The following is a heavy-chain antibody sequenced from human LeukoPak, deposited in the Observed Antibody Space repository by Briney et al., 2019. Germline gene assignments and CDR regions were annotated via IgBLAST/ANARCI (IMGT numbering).Heavy chain of an antibody. Sequence: SETLSLTCTVSGGSISSGDYYWSWIRQPPGKGLEWIGYIYYSGSAYYNPSLKSRVTISVDTSKNQFSLKLSSVTAADTAVYYCAREEEDFYGMDVWGQGTTVTVSS. CDR1: GGSISSGDYY. CDR3: AREEEDFYGMDV. CDR2: IYYSGSA. J-gene: IGHJ6*02. V-gene: IGHV4-30-4*01. D-gene: IGHD3-3*01.